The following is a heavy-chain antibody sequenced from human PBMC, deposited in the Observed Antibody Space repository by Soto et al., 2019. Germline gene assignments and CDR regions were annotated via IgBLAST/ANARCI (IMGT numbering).Heavy chain of an antibody. V-gene: IGHV3-21*01. J-gene: IGHJ4*02. CDR1: GFSFSNYN. D-gene: IGHD2-15*01. CDR2: ISSSSSYI. CDR3: ARSGYCSGSSCYSDY. Sequence: GGSLRLSCAASGFSFSNYNMNWVRQAPGKGLEWVSYISSSSSYIYYADPVKGRFTISRDDAKNSLYLQMNSLRAEDTALYYCARSGYCSGSSCYSDYWGLGTLVTVSS.